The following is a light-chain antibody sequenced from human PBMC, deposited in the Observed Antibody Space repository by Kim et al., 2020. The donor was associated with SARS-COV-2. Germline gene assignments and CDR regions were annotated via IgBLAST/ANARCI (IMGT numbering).Light chain of an antibody. V-gene: IGKV3-15*01. CDR2: DAS. CDR1: QSVRNH. J-gene: IGKJ1*01. CDR3: QHYDSMPPWT. Sequence: SHGEGAPLSRRASQSVRNHVAWYQQKPGQSPRLLIYDASTRATGIPARFSGSASGTEFTLTITSLQSEDFAVYYCQHYDSMPPWTFGQGTKVDIK.